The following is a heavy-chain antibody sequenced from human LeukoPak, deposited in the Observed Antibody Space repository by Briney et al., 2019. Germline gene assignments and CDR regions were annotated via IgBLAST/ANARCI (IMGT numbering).Heavy chain of an antibody. CDR3: ASIPYYYGSGSYSAVKGTGPFDY. CDR2: INPNSGGT. J-gene: IGHJ4*02. D-gene: IGHD3-10*01. CDR1: GYTLTAFS. Sequence: ASVKVSCKVSGYTLTAFSMHWVRQAPGQGLEWMGWINPNSGGTNYAQKFQGRVTMTRDTSISTAYMELSRLRSDDTAVYYCASIPYYYGSGSYSAVKGTGPFDYWGQGTLVTVSS. V-gene: IGHV1-2*02.